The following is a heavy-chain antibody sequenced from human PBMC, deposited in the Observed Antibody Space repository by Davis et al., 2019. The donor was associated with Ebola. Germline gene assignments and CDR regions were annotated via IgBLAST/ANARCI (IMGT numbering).Heavy chain of an antibody. CDR3: AREVVTNYGMDV. CDR2: ISSDGSKT. J-gene: IGHJ6*02. CDR1: GFTFSNYG. D-gene: IGHD4-17*01. Sequence: GESLKISCAASGFTFSNYGIHWVRQAPGKGLDWVAVISSDGSKTYYADSVKGRFTISRDNTNSSLYLQMNSLRAEDTAVYYCAREVVTNYGMDVWGRGTTVTVSS. V-gene: IGHV3-30*03.